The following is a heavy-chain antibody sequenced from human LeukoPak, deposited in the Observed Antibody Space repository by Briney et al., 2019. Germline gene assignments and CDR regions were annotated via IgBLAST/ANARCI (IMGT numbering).Heavy chain of an antibody. J-gene: IGHJ4*02. D-gene: IGHD2-2*01. Sequence: SETLSLTCTVSGYSISSGYYWGWIRQPPGKGLEWIGSIYHSGSTYYNPSLKSRVTISVDTSKNQFSLKLSSVTAADTAVYYCARRYCSSTSCYGEGYWGQGTLVTVSS. V-gene: IGHV4-38-2*02. CDR2: IYHSGST. CDR3: ARRYCSSTSCYGEGY. CDR1: GYSISSGYY.